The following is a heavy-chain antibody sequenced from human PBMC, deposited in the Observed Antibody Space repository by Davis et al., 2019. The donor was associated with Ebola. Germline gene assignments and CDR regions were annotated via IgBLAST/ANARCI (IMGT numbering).Heavy chain of an antibody. CDR1: GFTFSSYA. V-gene: IGHV3-30*04. Sequence: GESLKISCAASGFTFSSYAMHWVRQAPGKGLEWVAVISYDGSNKYYADSVKGRFTISRDNSKNTLYLQMNSLRAEDTAVYYCARGNYYDSSGYYYVEYFQHWGQGTLVTVSS. D-gene: IGHD3-22*01. J-gene: IGHJ1*01. CDR3: ARGNYYDSSGYYYVEYFQH. CDR2: ISYDGSNK.